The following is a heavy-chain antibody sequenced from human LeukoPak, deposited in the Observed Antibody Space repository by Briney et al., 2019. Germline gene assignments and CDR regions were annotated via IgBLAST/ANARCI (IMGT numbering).Heavy chain of an antibody. Sequence: ETLSLTCTVSGASIRSYYWSWIRQAPGKGLEWVSSITTTFYTYYTDSVKGRFTISRDNSKNTLFLQMNSLRAEDTATYYCAKKEGDTYASWYMDAWGKGTTVTVSS. CDR3: AKKEGDTYASWYMDA. J-gene: IGHJ6*03. V-gene: IGHV3-69-1*01. CDR2: ITTTFYT. D-gene: IGHD2-21*02. CDR1: GASIRSYY.